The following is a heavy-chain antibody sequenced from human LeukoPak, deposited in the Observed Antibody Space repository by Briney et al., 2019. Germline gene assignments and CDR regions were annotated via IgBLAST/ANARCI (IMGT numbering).Heavy chain of an antibody. CDR1: GFTYDNYA. J-gene: IGHJ4*02. CDR2: ITWDGGRN. V-gene: IGHV3-43D*03. Sequence: SGGSLRLSCAASGFTYDNYAMHWVRQRPGKGLEWVSLITWDGGRNFYADSVKGRFTISRDNNKNYLYLQMNSLRDEDTALYYCAKDTGVGYCNDAACYSLDYWGRGTLVTVSS. D-gene: IGHD2-15*01. CDR3: AKDTGVGYCNDAACYSLDY.